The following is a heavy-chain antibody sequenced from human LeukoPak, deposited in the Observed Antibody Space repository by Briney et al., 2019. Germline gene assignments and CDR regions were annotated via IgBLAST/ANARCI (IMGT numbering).Heavy chain of an antibody. CDR2: ISSSSSTI. Sequence: GGSLILSCAASGFTFSSYSMNWVRQAPGKGLEWVSYISSSSSTIYYADSVKGRFTISRDNAKNSLYLQMNSLRAEDTAVYYCARDPGPAASAPYYYYYMDVWGKGTTVTVSS. V-gene: IGHV3-48*01. CDR3: ARDPGPAASAPYYYYYMDV. J-gene: IGHJ6*03. CDR1: GFTFSSYS. D-gene: IGHD2-2*01.